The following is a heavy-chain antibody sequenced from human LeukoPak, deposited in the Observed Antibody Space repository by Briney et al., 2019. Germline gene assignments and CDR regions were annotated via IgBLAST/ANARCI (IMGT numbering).Heavy chain of an antibody. CDR2: IYTSGST. CDR3: ARELLYYDFWSGYYFDY. J-gene: IGHJ4*02. Sequence: PSETLSLTCTVSGGSISSYYWSWIRQPAGKGLEWIGRIYTSGSTNYNPSLKSRVTISVDTSKNQFSLKLSPVTAADTAVYYCARELLYYDFWSGYYFDYWGQGTLVTVSS. D-gene: IGHD3-3*01. V-gene: IGHV4-4*07. CDR1: GGSISSYY.